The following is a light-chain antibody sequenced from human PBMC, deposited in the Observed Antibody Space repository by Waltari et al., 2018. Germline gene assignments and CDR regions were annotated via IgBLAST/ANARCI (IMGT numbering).Light chain of an antibody. CDR1: AGAVTSGHY. CDR3: LLYDGSDQV. CDR2: STT. Sequence: QTVVTQEPSLTVSPGGAVPLTCASSAGAVTSGHYPNWIQQKPGQVPRSLIHSTTNRHSWTPARFSGSLLGGKAALTLSGVQPEDEAEYYCLLYDGSDQVFGGGTKLTVL. J-gene: IGLJ3*02. V-gene: IGLV7-43*01.